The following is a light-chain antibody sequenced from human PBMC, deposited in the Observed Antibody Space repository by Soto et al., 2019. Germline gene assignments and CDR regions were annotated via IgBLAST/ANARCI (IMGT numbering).Light chain of an antibody. J-gene: IGLJ3*02. CDR2: EDT. V-gene: IGLV2-8*01. Sequence: QSALTQPPSASGSPGQSVTISCTGTSRDVGYYNFVSWYQQHPGKAPKLLIYEDTKRPSGVPDRFSASKSGNTASLTVSGLRVDDDADYYCISRAGRPLWVFGGGSKLTVL. CDR1: SRDVGYYNF. CDR3: ISRAGRPLWV.